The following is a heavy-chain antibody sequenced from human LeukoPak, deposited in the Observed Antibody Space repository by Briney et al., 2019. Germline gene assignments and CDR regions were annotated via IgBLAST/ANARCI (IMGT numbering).Heavy chain of an antibody. CDR1: GFTFSSNW. J-gene: IGHJ5*02. Sequence: QAGGSLRLSCAASGFTFSSNWMHWVRQVPGKGLVWVSRINRDGSRTDYADSVKGRFTISRDNAKNTLYLQMNSLRAEDTAVYYCASEGGDYGDPWGQGTLVTVSS. V-gene: IGHV3-74*01. CDR3: ASEGGDYGDP. D-gene: IGHD4/OR15-4a*01. CDR2: INRDGSRT.